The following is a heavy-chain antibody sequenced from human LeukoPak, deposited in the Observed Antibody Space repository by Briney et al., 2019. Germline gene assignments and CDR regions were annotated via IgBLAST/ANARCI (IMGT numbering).Heavy chain of an antibody. Sequence: GGSLRLSCAASGFTVSSNYMSWVRQAPGKGLEWVSVIYRGGSTYYADSVKGRFTISRDNSKNTLYLQMNSLRAEDTAVYYCARETPQHWFDPWGLGTLVTVSS. CDR3: ARETPQHWFDP. J-gene: IGHJ5*02. D-gene: IGHD4-23*01. CDR2: IYRGGST. CDR1: GFTVSSNY. V-gene: IGHV3-53*01.